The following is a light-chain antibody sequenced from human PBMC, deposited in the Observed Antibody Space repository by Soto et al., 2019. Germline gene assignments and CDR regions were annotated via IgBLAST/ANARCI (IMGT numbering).Light chain of an antibody. V-gene: IGKV3-15*01. J-gene: IGKJ3*01. Sequence: EKVMTQSPATLSVSPGERATLSCRASQSVSSNLAWYQQKPGQAPRLLIYDASTRATGIPARFSGSGSGTEFTLTSSSLQSEDLAVYYCQQYGSSPFTFGPGTKVDIK. CDR1: QSVSSN. CDR3: QQYGSSPFT. CDR2: DAS.